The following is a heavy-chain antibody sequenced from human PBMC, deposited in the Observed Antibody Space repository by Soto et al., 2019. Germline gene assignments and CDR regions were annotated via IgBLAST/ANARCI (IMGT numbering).Heavy chain of an antibody. CDR3: ARHLGGARYGDYLWWFDP. V-gene: IGHV4-39*01. Sequence: PSETLSLTCTVSGGSISSSSYYWGWIRQPPGKGLEWIGSIYYSGSTYYNPSLKRRVTISVDTSKNQFSLKLSSVTAADTAVYYCARHLGGARYGDYLWWFDPWGQGTLVPVSS. J-gene: IGHJ5*02. D-gene: IGHD4-17*01. CDR1: GGSISSSSYY. CDR2: IYYSGST.